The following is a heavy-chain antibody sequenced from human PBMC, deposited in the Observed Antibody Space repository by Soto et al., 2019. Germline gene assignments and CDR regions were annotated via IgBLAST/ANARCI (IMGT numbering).Heavy chain of an antibody. J-gene: IGHJ6*03. CDR3: ARAAAGTSYYYYYMDV. Sequence: QVQLQESGPGLVKPSQTLSLTCTVSGGSISSGGYYWSWIRQHPGKGVEWIAYINYSGSTYYNPSLKSRVTISVDTSKNQFSLKLSSVTAADTAVYYCARAAAGTSYYYYYMDVWGKGTTVTVSS. D-gene: IGHD6-13*01. CDR1: GGSISSGGYY. V-gene: IGHV4-31*03. CDR2: INYSGST.